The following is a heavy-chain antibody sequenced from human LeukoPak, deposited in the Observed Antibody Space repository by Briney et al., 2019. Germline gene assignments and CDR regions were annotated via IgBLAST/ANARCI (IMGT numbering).Heavy chain of an antibody. V-gene: IGHV4-31*03. CDR1: GDSITTSDYF. D-gene: IGHD1-26*01. J-gene: IGHJ4*02. CDR2: IFYSGTT. Sequence: PSETLSLTCSVSGDSITTSDYFWSWIRQNPRKGLEWIGSIFYSGTTYYSPPLKSRVSISIDTSKNHFSLRLTSVTAADTAVYYCARFAWDGAHFDYWGQGTLVTVSS. CDR3: ARFAWDGAHFDY.